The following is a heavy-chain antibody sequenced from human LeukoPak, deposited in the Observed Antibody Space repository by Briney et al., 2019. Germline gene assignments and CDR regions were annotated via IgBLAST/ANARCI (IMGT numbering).Heavy chain of an antibody. D-gene: IGHD4-17*01. CDR3: AKDVYGDYWGYYFDY. CDR1: GFTFSSYA. V-gene: IGHV3-23*01. CDR2: ISGSGGST. J-gene: IGHJ4*02. Sequence: GGSLRLSCAASGFTFSSYAMSWVRQAPGKGLEWVSAISGSGGSTYYADSVKGRLTISRDNSKNTLYLQMNSLRAEDTAVYYCAKDVYGDYWGYYFDYWGQGTLVTVSS.